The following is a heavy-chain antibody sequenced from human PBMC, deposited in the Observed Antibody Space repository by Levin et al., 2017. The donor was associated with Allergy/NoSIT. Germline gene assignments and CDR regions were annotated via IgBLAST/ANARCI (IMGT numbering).Heavy chain of an antibody. CDR2: MNPGESAT. D-gene: IGHD3-10*01. CDR1: GYNSDKFW. V-gene: IGHV5-51*04. Sequence: KVSCKASGYNSDKFWIAWVRQSPGKGLEWIGMMNPGESATSYGPSFRGQVIISADMPMTTAYLQWYSLKASDTAMYFCARPIGRALWFGEADGFDLWGQGTMVTVSP. CDR3: ARPIGRALWFGEADGFDL. J-gene: IGHJ3*01.